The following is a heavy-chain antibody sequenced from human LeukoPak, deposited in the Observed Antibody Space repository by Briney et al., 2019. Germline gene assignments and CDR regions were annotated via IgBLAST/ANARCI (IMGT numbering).Heavy chain of an antibody. CDR2: IDPNSGGT. J-gene: IGHJ4*02. Sequence: GASVKVSCKASGYTFTNYYIHWVRQAPGQGLEWMGWIDPNSGGTNYAQKFQGRVTMTRDTSISTAYMELSRLRSDDTAVYYCARVAGSIAAAWALFDYWGQGTLVTVSS. CDR3: ARVAGSIAAAWALFDY. CDR1: GYTFTNYY. D-gene: IGHD6-13*01. V-gene: IGHV1-2*02.